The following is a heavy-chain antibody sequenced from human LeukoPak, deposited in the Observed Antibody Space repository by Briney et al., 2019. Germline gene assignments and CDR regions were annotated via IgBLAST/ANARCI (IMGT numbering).Heavy chain of an antibody. D-gene: IGHD6-13*01. CDR1: GFTFSSYA. J-gene: IGHJ4*02. CDR2: ISYDGSNK. Sequence: QAGGSLRLSCAASGFTFSSYAMHWVRQAPGKGLEWVAVISYDGSNKYYADSVKGRFTISGDNSKNTLYLQMNSLRAEDTAVYYCARERWRGIAAAGYWGQGTLVTVSS. CDR3: ARERWRGIAAAGY. V-gene: IGHV3-30*04.